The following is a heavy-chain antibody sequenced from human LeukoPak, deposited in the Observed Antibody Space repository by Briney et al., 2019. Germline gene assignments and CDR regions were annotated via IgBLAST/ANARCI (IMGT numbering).Heavy chain of an antibody. V-gene: IGHV3-21*01. CDR1: RFTFSSYS. CDR3: TRDRTTVTLFDY. J-gene: IGHJ4*02. Sequence: PGGSLRLSCAASRFTFSSYSMNWVRQAPGKGLEWVSSISSSSSYIYYADSVKGRFTISRDNAKNTLYLQMNSLRAEDTAVYYCTRDRTTVTLFDYWGQGILVTVSP. D-gene: IGHD4-17*01. CDR2: ISSSSSYI.